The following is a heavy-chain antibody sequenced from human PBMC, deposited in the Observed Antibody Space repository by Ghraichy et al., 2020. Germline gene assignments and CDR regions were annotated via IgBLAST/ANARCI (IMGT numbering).Heavy chain of an antibody. J-gene: IGHJ5*02. D-gene: IGHD6-25*01. CDR1: GFTFSSYG. Sequence: GESLNISCAASGFTFSSYGMHWVRQAPGKGLEWVAVISYDGSNKYYADSVKGRFTISRDNSKNTLYLQMNSLRAEDTAVYYCAKAGQRLTYNWFDPWGQGTLVTVSS. CDR3: AKAGQRLTYNWFDP. V-gene: IGHV3-30*18. CDR2: ISYDGSNK.